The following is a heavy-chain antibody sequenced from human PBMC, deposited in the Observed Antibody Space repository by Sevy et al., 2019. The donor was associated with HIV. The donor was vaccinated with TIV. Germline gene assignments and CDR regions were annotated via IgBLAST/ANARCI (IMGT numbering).Heavy chain of an antibody. CDR3: ARRLHRIVGAHGSFDY. J-gene: IGHJ4*02. CDR1: GGSFSGYY. V-gene: IGHV4-34*01. CDR2: INHSGST. Sequence: SETLSLTCAVYGGSFSGYYWSWIRQPPGKGLEWLGEINHSGSTNYNPSLKSRVTISVDTSKNQFSLKLSSVTAADTAVYVSARRLHRIVGAHGSFDYWGQGTLVTVSS. D-gene: IGHD1-26*01.